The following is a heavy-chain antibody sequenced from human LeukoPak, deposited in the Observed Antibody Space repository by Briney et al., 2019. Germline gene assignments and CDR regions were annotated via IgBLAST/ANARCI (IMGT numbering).Heavy chain of an antibody. CDR2: INHSGST. CDR3: AREYYDFWSGYCHFDY. V-gene: IGHV4-34*01. J-gene: IGHJ4*02. D-gene: IGHD3-3*01. CDR1: GGSFSGYY. Sequence: SETLSLTCAVYGGSFSGYYWSWIRQPPGKGLEWIAEINHSGSTNYNPSLKSRVTISVDTSKNQFSLKLSSVTAADTAVYYCAREYYDFWSGYCHFDYWGQGTLVTVSS.